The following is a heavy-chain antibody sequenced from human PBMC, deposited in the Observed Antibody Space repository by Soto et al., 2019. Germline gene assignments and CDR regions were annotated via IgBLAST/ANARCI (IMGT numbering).Heavy chain of an antibody. Sequence: ETLSLTCAVYGGSFSGYYWSWIRQPPGKGLEWIGEINHSGSTNYNPSLKSRVTISVDTSKNQFSLKLSSVTAADTAVYYCARSRIVGATTKFDYWGQGTLVTVSS. V-gene: IGHV4-34*01. CDR2: INHSGST. J-gene: IGHJ4*02. D-gene: IGHD1-26*01. CDR3: ARSRIVGATTKFDY. CDR1: GGSFSGYY.